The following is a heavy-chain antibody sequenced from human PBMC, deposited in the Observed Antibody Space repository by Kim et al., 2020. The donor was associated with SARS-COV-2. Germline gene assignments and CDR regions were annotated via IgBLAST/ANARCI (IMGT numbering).Heavy chain of an antibody. CDR2: DDNS. CDR3: VKGAWLGY. J-gene: IGHJ4*02. V-gene: IGHV3-23*01. Sequence: DDNSYYAESVRGRFTVSRDSATNTLYLQMNDLRVDDTAVYYCVKGAWLGYWGPGTLVTVSS. D-gene: IGHD5-12*01.